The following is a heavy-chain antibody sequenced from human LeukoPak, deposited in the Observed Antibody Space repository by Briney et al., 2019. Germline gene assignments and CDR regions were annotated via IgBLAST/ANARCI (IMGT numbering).Heavy chain of an antibody. Sequence: PGGSLRLSCAASGFTFSSYDMSWVRHAPGKGLEWVSAISGSGGSTYYADSVKGRFTISRDNSKNTLYLQMNSLRAEDTALYYCANVALILVVGATANAKSDAFDIWGQGTMVTVSS. CDR2: ISGSGGST. D-gene: IGHD1-26*01. V-gene: IGHV3-23*01. CDR1: GFTFSSYD. J-gene: IGHJ3*02. CDR3: ANVALILVVGATANAKSDAFDI.